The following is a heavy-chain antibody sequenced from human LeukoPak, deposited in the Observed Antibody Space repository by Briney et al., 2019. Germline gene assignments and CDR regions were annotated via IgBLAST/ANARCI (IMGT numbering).Heavy chain of an antibody. CDR1: GGSISSSNW. Sequence: SGTLSLTCAVSGGSISSSNWWSWVRQPPGKGLEWIGEIYHSGSTNYNPSLKSRVTISVDKSKNQFSLKLSSVTAADTAVYYCARRVRGVIITLPVFDPWGQGTLVTVSS. D-gene: IGHD3-10*01. J-gene: IGHJ5*02. CDR3: ARRVRGVIITLPVFDP. CDR2: IYHSGST. V-gene: IGHV4-4*02.